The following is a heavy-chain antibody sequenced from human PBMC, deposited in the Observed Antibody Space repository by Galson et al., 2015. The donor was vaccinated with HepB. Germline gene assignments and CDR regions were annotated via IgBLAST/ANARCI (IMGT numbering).Heavy chain of an antibody. V-gene: IGHV4-59*01. J-gene: IGHJ6*03. Sequence: TLSLTCTVSGGSISSYYWSWIRQPPGKGLEWIGYIYYRGSTSYNPSLKSRITISVDTSKNQFSLKLSSVTAADTAVYYCARDHFVGGDGDYYFYYMDVWGKGTTVTVSS. D-gene: IGHD2-21*01. CDR3: ARDHFVGGDGDYYFYYMDV. CDR2: IYYRGST. CDR1: GGSISSYY.